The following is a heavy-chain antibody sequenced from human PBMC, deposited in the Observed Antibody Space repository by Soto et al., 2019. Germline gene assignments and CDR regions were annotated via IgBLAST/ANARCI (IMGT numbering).Heavy chain of an antibody. CDR1: GGSISSYY. V-gene: IGHV4-59*08. CDR2: IYYSGST. J-gene: IGHJ3*02. CDR3: ARHINAGGYDPVAFDI. D-gene: IGHD5-12*01. Sequence: QVQLQESGPGLVKPSETLSLTCTVSGGSISSYYWSWIRQPPGKGLEWIGYIYYSGSTNYNPSLKSRVTISVDTSKNQFSLKLSSVTAADTAVYYCARHINAGGYDPVAFDIWGQGTMVTVSS.